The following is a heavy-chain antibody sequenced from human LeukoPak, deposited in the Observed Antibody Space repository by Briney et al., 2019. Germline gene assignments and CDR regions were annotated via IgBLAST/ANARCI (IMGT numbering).Heavy chain of an antibody. V-gene: IGHV4-30-4*02. Sequence: SETLSLTCTVSGGSISSGDYYWSWIRQPPGKGLEWIGYIYYSGSTYYNPSLKSRVTISVDTSKNQFSLKLSSVTAADTAVYYCARRTVAVAGTSDWYFDLWGRGTLVTVSS. D-gene: IGHD6-19*01. CDR3: ARRTVAVAGTSDWYFDL. J-gene: IGHJ2*01. CDR1: GGSISSGDYY. CDR2: IYYSGST.